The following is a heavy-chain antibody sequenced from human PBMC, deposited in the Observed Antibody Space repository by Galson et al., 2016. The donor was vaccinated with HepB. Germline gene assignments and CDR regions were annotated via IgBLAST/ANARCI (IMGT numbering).Heavy chain of an antibody. J-gene: IGHJ4*02. V-gene: IGHV3-48*03. CDR3: AREPVPGPGVYFDF. CDR2: ISTSGRNI. CDR1: GFTFSTYE. D-gene: IGHD6-19*01. Sequence: SLRLSCAASGFTFSTYEMTWVRQAPGKGLEWVSYISTSGRNICYAESVKGRFTISRDNAKNSLYLQMNSLRAEDTAVYFCAREPVPGPGVYFDFWGQGALVAVSS.